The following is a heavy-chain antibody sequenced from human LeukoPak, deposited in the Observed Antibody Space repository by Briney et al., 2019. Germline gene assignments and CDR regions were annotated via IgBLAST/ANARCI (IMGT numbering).Heavy chain of an antibody. CDR2: ISINGGAT. CDR1: GFTFSSFA. D-gene: IGHD6-19*01. Sequence: PGGSLRLSCAASGFTFSSFAMHWLRQAPGKGLEYVSVISINGGATYYAHSVKGRFTISRDNAKNSLYLQMNSLRAEDTAVYYCARTNLGSGWRFDYWGQGTLVTVSS. CDR3: ARTNLGSGWRFDY. V-gene: IGHV3-64*01. J-gene: IGHJ4*02.